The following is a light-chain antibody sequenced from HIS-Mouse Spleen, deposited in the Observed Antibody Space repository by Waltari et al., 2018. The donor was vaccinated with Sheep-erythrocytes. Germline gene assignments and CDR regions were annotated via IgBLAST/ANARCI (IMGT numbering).Light chain of an antibody. J-gene: IGKJ1*01. V-gene: IGKV3-15*01. CDR3: QQYNNWPRT. Sequence: EIVMPQSPATLSVSPGETATLSCMARRSVSSNLAWYQQKPGQAPRLLIYFASTRATGIPARFSGSGSGTEFTLTISSMQSEDFAVYYCQQYNNWPRTFGQGTKVEIK. CDR2: FAS. CDR1: RSVSSN.